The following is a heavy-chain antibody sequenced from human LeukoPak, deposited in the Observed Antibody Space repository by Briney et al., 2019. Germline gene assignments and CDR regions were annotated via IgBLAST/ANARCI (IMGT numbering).Heavy chain of an antibody. CDR3: ARGLSPTSYYYYMDV. CDR2: IYPSANV. V-gene: IGHV4-4*07. Sequence: NPSETLSLTCSVSGDSISGNYWNWIRQPAGKGLEWIGRIYPSANVYYNPSLKSRVTVSLDASRNQFSLNMRSVTAADTGVYYCARGLSPTSYYYYMDVWGKGTTVTVSS. D-gene: IGHD2/OR15-2a*01. J-gene: IGHJ6*03. CDR1: GDSISGNY.